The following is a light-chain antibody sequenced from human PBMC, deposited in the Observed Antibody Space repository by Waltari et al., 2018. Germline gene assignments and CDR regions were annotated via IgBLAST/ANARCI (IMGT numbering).Light chain of an antibody. CDR2: GNN. J-gene: IGLJ2*01. CDR1: SPNSGAGYV. CDR3: QSYDSSLSGVL. V-gene: IGLV1-40*01. Sequence: QSVLTQPPSVYGAPGQRITISSTGTSPNSGAGYVLRWYLQLPGTAPKLLILGNNNRPSGVPDRFSASKSDTSASLAITGLQAEDEADYYCQSYDSSLSGVLFGGGTKLTVL.